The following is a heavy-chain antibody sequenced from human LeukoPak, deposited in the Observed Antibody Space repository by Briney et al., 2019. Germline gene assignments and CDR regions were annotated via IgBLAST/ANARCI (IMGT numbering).Heavy chain of an antibody. J-gene: IGHJ6*02. V-gene: IGHV3-7*01. CDR1: GFSISGHW. Sequence: GGSLRLSCTASGFSISGHWQTWVRQTPGKGLEWVAHINADGSEKSYVGSVKGRFTISKDSVENSVTLQMNSVRVEDTAVYYCGRGHYGLDVWGQGATVTVSS. CDR2: INADGSEK. CDR3: GRGHYGLDV.